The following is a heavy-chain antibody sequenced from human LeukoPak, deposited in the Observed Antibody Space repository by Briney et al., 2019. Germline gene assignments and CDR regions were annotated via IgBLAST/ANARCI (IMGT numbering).Heavy chain of an antibody. CDR2: IDYSGTT. CDR1: DVSISSYH. V-gene: IGHV4-59*01. J-gene: IGHJ5*02. Sequence: SETLSLTCTVSDVSISSYHWSWVRQPPGKGLEWIGYIDYSGTTSYNPSLKSRVTISVDTSKNQFSLRVRSVSAADTAVYYCARGKNYYGSGSYYNAKPRPLNWFDPWGQGTLVTVSS. D-gene: IGHD3-10*01. CDR3: ARGKNYYGSGSYYNAKPRPLNWFDP.